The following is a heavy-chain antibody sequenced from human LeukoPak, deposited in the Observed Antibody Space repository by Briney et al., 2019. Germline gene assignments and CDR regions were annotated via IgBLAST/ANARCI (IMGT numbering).Heavy chain of an antibody. D-gene: IGHD3-22*01. CDR3: ARVARITMIVVVITDDPFDI. CDR1: GGSISGSSYY. J-gene: IGHJ3*02. V-gene: IGHV4-39*07. Sequence: SETLSLTCTVSGGSISGSSYYWGWIRQPPGKGLEWIESIYYSGSTYYNPSLKSRVTISVDTSKNQFSLKLSSVTAADTAVYYCARVARITMIVVVITDDPFDIWGQGTMVTVSS. CDR2: IYYSGST.